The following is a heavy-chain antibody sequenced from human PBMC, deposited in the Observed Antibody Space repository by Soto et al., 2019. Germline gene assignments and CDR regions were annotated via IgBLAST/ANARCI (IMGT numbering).Heavy chain of an antibody. CDR2: MNPNSGNT. V-gene: IGHV1-8*01. D-gene: IGHD2-2*01. CDR1: GYTFTSYD. Sequence: ASVKVSCKASGYTFTSYDINWVRQATGQGLEWMGWMNPNSGNTGYAQKFQGRVTMTRNTSISTAYMGLSSLRSEDTAVYYCARARRGGYCSSTSCTNWFDPWGQGTLVTVSS. J-gene: IGHJ5*02. CDR3: ARARRGGYCSSTSCTNWFDP.